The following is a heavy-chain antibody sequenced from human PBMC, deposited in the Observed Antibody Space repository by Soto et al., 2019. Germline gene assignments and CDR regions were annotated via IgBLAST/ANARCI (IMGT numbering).Heavy chain of an antibody. V-gene: IGHV3-9*01. J-gene: IGHJ4*02. CDR3: AKGRYDFWSPYYFDS. D-gene: IGHD3-3*01. CDR1: GLIFDDFA. Sequence: EVQLVESGGRLVQPGRSLRLSCVGTGLIFDDFAMHWVRQAPGKGLEWVSGITWNSRVLAYADSVKGRFTISRDNARNSLYLQMDSLRDEDTALYYCAKGRYDFWSPYYFDSWGQGTLVTVSS. CDR2: ITWNSRVL.